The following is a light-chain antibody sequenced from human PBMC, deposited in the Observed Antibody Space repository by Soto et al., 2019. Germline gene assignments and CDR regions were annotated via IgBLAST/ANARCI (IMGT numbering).Light chain of an antibody. V-gene: IGKV3-20*01. CDR1: QSVSSSY. CDR2: GAS. CDR3: QQYGSSPPRVT. J-gene: IGKJ2*01. Sequence: EIVLTQSPGTLSLSPGERATLSCRASQSVSSSYLAWYQQKPGQAPRLLIYGASSRATGIPDRFSGSGSGTDFPLTFSRLEPEAFAVYYCQQYGSSPPRVTFGQGTKLEIK.